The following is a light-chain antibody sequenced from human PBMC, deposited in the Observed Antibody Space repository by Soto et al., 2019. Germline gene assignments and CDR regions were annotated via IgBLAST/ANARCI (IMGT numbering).Light chain of an antibody. V-gene: IGLV2-8*01. J-gene: IGLJ1*01. CDR1: SSDVGGYNY. CDR3: SSYAGTKGV. CDR2: EVT. Sequence: QSVLTQPPSASGSPGQSVTISCTGTSSDVGGYNYVSWYQQHPGKAPKLLIYEVTKRPSGVPARFSASKSGDTASLTVSGLQAEDEADYYCSSYAGTKGVFGTGTKLTVL.